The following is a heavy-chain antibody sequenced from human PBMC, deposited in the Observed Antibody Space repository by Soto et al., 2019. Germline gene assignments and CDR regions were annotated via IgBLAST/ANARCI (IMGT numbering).Heavy chain of an antibody. D-gene: IGHD6-13*01. Sequence: GSLRLSCAASGFTFSTYSMSWVRQAPGKGLEWVSSISSDGSHINYADSVKGRFTISRDNAKNSLHLQMNSLSAEDTAFYYCVKDESINWYSGHFRHWGQGXLVTVSS. J-gene: IGHJ1*01. V-gene: IGHV3-21*04. CDR2: ISSDGSHI. CDR3: VKDESINWYSGHFRH. CDR1: GFTFSTYS.